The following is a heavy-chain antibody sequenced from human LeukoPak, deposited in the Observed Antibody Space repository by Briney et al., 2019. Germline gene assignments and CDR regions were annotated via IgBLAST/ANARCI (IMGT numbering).Heavy chain of an antibody. CDR1: GGTFSSYA. CDR2: IIPIFGTA. Sequence: GASVKVSCKASGGTFSSYAISWVRQAPGQGLEWMGGIIPIFGTANYAQKFQGRVTITADESTSTAYMELSSLRSEDTAAYYCARDVDYSDAFDIWGQGTMVTVSS. J-gene: IGHJ3*02. V-gene: IGHV1-69*13. D-gene: IGHD2-15*01. CDR3: ARDVDYSDAFDI.